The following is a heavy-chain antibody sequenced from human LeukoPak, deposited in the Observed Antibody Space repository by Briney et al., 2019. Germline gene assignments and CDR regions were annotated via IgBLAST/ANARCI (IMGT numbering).Heavy chain of an antibody. CDR2: FDPEDGET. CDR3: TPLPPMVRGVRTGLLFDP. Sequence: ASVKVSCKVSGYTLTELSMHWVRQAPGKGLEWMGGFDPEDGETIYARKFQGRVTMTEDTSTDTAYMELSSLRSEDTAVYYCTPLPPMVRGVRTGLLFDPWGQGTLVSVSS. J-gene: IGHJ5*02. D-gene: IGHD3-10*01. V-gene: IGHV1-24*01. CDR1: GYTLTELS.